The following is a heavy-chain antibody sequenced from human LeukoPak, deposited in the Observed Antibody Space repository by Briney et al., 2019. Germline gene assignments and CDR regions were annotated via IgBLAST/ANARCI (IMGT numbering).Heavy chain of an antibody. V-gene: IGHV3-7*01. CDR2: INQDGSEK. D-gene: IGHD2-2*01. CDR1: GFTFSSYW. J-gene: IGHJ5*02. Sequence: GGSLRLSCVASGFTFSSYWMSWVRQAPGKGLEWVANINQDGSEKYYVDSVKGQLTISRDNAKNSLYLQMNSLRAEDTAVYYCARDGDCSSTSCYPDPWGQGTLVTVSS. CDR3: ARDGDCSSTSCYPDP.